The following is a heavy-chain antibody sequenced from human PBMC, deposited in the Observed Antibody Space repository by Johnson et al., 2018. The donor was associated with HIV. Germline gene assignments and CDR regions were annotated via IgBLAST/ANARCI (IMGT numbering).Heavy chain of an antibody. CDR2: ISFDGNLK. J-gene: IGHJ3*02. V-gene: IGHV3-33*01. Sequence: QVQLVESGGGVVQPGGSLRLSCAASEFTFSTSGMHWVRQAPGKGPEWVAVISFDGNLKKSADSVKGRFTMSRDNAKNSLYLQMNSLRAEDTAVYYCARVLRFLEWSLDAFDICGQGTMVTVSS. D-gene: IGHD3-3*01. CDR1: EFTFSTSG. CDR3: ARVLRFLEWSLDAFDI.